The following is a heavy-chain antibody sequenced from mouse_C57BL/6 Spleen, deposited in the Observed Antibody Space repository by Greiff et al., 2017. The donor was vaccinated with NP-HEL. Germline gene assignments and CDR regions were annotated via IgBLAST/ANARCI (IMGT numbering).Heavy chain of an antibody. Sequence: EVQLVESGPGMVKPSQSLSLTCTVTGYSITSGYDWHWIRHFPGNKLEWMGYISYSGSTNYNPSLKSRISITHDTSKNHFFLKLNSVTTEDTATYYGAREGGDNLGWFAYWGQGTLVTVSA. J-gene: IGHJ3*01. CDR2: ISYSGST. CDR3: AREGGDNLGWFAY. V-gene: IGHV3-1*01. CDR1: GYSITSGYD. D-gene: IGHD4-1*01.